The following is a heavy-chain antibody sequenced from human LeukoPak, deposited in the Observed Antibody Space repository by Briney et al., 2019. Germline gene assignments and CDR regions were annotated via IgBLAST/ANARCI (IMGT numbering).Heavy chain of an antibody. CDR2: INPSGGYT. CDR1: GYTFSNYY. V-gene: IGHV1-46*01. CDR3: ARDFPSLVHDYYYGMDV. Sequence: ASVKVSCKASGYTFSNYYMHWVRQAPGQGLEWMGIINPSGGYTTYAQKFQGRVTMTRDTSTSTVSMELSSLRSEDTAVYYCARDFPSLVHDYYYGMDVWGQGTTVTVSS. D-gene: IGHD6-6*01. J-gene: IGHJ6*02.